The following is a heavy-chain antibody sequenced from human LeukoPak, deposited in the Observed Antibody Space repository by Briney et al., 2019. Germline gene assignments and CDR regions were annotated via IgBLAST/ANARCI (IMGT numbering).Heavy chain of an antibody. Sequence: SETLSLTCTVSGRSISSYYWSWIRQPPGKGLEWIGYIYYSGSTNYNPSLKSRVTISVDTSKNQFSLKLSSVTAADTAVYYCARDSVAVEYIDAFDIWGQGTMVTVSS. V-gene: IGHV4-59*01. CDR3: ARDSVAVEYIDAFDI. J-gene: IGHJ3*02. CDR2: IYYSGST. D-gene: IGHD6-19*01. CDR1: GRSISSYY.